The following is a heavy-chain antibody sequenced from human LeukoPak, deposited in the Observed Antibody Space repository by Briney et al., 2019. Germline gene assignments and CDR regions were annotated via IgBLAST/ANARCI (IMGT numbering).Heavy chain of an antibody. V-gene: IGHV3-21*01. J-gene: IGHJ4*02. CDR3: ARARPEEMATITPPDDY. CDR2: ISISSSYI. CDR1: GFTFSSYS. D-gene: IGHD5-24*01. Sequence: GGSLRLSCAASGFTFSSYSMNWVGQAPEKGLEWVSSISISSSYIYYADSVKGRFTISRDNAKNSLYLQMNSLRAEDTAVYYCARARPEEMATITPPDDYCGQGTLVTVSS.